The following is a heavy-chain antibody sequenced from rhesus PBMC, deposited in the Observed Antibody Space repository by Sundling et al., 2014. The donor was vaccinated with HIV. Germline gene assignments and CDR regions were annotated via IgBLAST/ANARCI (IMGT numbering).Heavy chain of an antibody. V-gene: IGHV3-103*01. CDR3: ARVPNSVKGRGFDS. Sequence: EVQLVESGGGLAKPGGSLRLSCAASGFIFTSYAMHWVRQTPGKGLEWVSGFGTGGSTYYADSVKGRFIISRDNSKNTLSLQMNSLRAEDTAVYYCARVPNSVKGRGFDSWGQGVVVTVSS. CDR2: FGTGGST. CDR1: GFIFTSYA. J-gene: IGHJ6*01. D-gene: IGHD4-23*01.